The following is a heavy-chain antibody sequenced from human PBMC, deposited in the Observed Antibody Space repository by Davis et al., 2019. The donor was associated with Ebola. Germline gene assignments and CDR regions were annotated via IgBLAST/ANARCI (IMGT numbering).Heavy chain of an antibody. CDR2: IFSNDEK. CDR3: ARRRGGNYDQRTGFPKNWFDP. CDR1: GLSPSEHGVG. J-gene: IGHJ5*02. V-gene: IGHV2-26*01. Sequence: SGPPLVKPTETLTLTCTVSGLSPSEHGVGVIWIRQPPGNALECLAHIFSNDEKYYSASLKSRLTISKDTSKRQVVLTMTNVDPVDTATYYCARRRGGNYDQRTGFPKNWFDPWGQGTLVTVSS. D-gene: IGHD3/OR15-3a*01.